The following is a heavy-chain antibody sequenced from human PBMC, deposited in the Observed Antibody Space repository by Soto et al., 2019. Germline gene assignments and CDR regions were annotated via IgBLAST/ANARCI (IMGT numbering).Heavy chain of an antibody. CDR2: MSYDGNNK. J-gene: IGHJ4*02. V-gene: IGHV3-30*18. CDR1: GFTFSSYG. CDR3: AKDHLETTVTTPSY. Sequence: QVQLVESGGGVVQPGRSLRLSCAASGFTFSSYGMHWVRQAPGKGLEWVAVMSYDGNNKYYADSVKGRFTISRDNFKNTLYLQMDSLRAEDTAMYYCAKDHLETTVTTPSYWGQGTLVTVSS. D-gene: IGHD4-17*01.